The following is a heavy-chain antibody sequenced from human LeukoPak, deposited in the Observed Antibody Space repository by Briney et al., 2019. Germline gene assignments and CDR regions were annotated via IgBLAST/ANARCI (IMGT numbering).Heavy chain of an antibody. J-gene: IGHJ4*02. Sequence: GGSLRLSCAASGFTFSSYAMHWVRQAPGKGLEWVAVISYDGSNNYYADSVKGRFTISRDNSKNTLYLQMNSLRAEDTAVYYCASEGDYWGQGTLVTVSS. V-gene: IGHV3-30*04. CDR3: ASEGDY. CDR1: GFTFSSYA. CDR2: ISYDGSNN.